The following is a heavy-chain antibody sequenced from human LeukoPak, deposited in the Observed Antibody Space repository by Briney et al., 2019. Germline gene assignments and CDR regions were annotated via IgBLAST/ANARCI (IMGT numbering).Heavy chain of an antibody. Sequence: GASVKVSCKASGGTFSSYAISWVLQAPGHGLEWMGGIIPIFGTANYAQKFQGRVTITADESTSTAYMELSSLRSEDTAVYYCARRSGWFDYYYMDVWGKGTTVTVSS. CDR1: GGTFSSYA. CDR3: ARRSGWFDYYYMDV. J-gene: IGHJ6*03. V-gene: IGHV1-69*13. CDR2: IIPIFGTA. D-gene: IGHD6-19*01.